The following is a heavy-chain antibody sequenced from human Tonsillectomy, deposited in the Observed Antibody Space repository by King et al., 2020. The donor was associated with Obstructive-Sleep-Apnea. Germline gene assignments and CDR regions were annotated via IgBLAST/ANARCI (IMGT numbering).Heavy chain of an antibody. V-gene: IGHV2-26*01. D-gene: IGHD3-10*01. CDR3: AVGVRYHQDY. Sequence: VTLKESGPVLVKPTETLSLTCTVSGFSLTKARMGGSWVRQPPGKSLEWLAHIFSNDEKSYSTSLKSRLTISKDTSKSQVVLTMTNMDPVDTATYYCAVGVRYHQDYWGQGTLVTVSS. J-gene: IGHJ4*02. CDR1: GFSLTKARMG. CDR2: IFSNDEK.